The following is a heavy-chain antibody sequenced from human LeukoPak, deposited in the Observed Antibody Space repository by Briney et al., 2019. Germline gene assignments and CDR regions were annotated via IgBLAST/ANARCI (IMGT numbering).Heavy chain of an antibody. CDR2: IYYSGST. D-gene: IGHD5-18*01. CDR1: GGSISSYY. V-gene: IGHV4-59*01. CDR3: ARAKRTATWIQLWTFDY. Sequence: SETLSLTCTVSGGSISSYYWSWIRQPPGKGLEWIGYIYYSGSTNYNPSLKSRVTISVDTSKNQFSLKLSSVTAADTAVYYCARAKRTATWIQLWTFDYWGQGTLVTVSS. J-gene: IGHJ4*02.